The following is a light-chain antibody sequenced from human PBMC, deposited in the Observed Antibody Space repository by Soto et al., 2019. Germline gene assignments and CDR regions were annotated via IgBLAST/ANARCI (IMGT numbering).Light chain of an antibody. V-gene: IGKV3-20*01. CDR3: QQYGSSPLT. J-gene: IGKJ4*01. CDR2: GAS. CDR1: QSVSSSY. Sequence: EIVLTQSPGTLSLSPGERATLSCRASQSVSSSYLAWYQQKPGQAPRLLIYGASSRATGIPDRFSGSGSGNGFTLNISRLEAEDFAVYYCQQYGSSPLTFGGGTKVEIK.